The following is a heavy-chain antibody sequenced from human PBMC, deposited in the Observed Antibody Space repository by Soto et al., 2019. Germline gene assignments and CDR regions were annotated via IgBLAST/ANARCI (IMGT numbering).Heavy chain of an antibody. V-gene: IGHV1-3*01. D-gene: IGHD2-8*02. Sequence: VKVSCKASGYPFTRFAMHWVRQAPGQRLEWMGWIHAGNGNTKYSQKFQGRVTFTRDTSASTGYVEVSSLRSEDTAVYYCARPCTGGTCFHLDYWGQGTQVTVSS. J-gene: IGHJ4*02. CDR1: GYPFTRFA. CDR2: IHAGNGNT. CDR3: ARPCTGGTCFHLDY.